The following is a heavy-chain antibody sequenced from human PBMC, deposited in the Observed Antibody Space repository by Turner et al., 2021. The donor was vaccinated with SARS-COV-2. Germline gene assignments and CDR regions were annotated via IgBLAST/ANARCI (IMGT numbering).Heavy chain of an antibody. J-gene: IGHJ6*02. Sequence: EVQLVESGGGLVQPGGSLRLSCAASGLTVSSNYMSWVRQAPGKGLEWVSLIYSGSSPYYADSVKGRFTISRDNSKNTLYLQMNSLRAEDTAVYYGARDDPLGGMDVWGQGTTVTVSS. V-gene: IGHV3-53*01. CDR3: ARDDPLGGMDV. CDR1: GLTVSSNY. CDR2: IYSGSSP.